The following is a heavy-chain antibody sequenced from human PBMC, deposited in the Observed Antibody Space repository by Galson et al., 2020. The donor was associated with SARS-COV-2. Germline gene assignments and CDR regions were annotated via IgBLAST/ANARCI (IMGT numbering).Heavy chain of an antibody. V-gene: IGHV3-73*01. Sequence: GESLKISCATSWFAFSCSAIHWVRQASGKGLEWVRRIKSRPNNYATAYAASVHDRFTISRDDEKNTAYLQLNSLRTEDTALYYCDRFVEAANYFDYWGQGALGNGSS. J-gene: IGHJ4*02. CDR3: DRFVEAANYFDY. D-gene: IGHD6-25*01. CDR1: WFAFSCSA. CDR2: IKSRPNNYAT.